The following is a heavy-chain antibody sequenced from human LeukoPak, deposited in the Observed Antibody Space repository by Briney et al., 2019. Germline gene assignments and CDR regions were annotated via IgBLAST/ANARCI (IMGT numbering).Heavy chain of an antibody. Sequence: GGSLRLSCTVSGFTFSNYWMTWVRQAPGKGLEWVANIKQDGSEKNYVDSVKGRFTISRDNAKNSLFLQMNSLRAEDTAVYYCARAARYCSGGSCYRYWGQGTLVTVSS. J-gene: IGHJ4*02. CDR3: ARAARYCSGGSCYRY. D-gene: IGHD2-15*01. V-gene: IGHV3-7*01. CDR1: GFTFSNYW. CDR2: IKQDGSEK.